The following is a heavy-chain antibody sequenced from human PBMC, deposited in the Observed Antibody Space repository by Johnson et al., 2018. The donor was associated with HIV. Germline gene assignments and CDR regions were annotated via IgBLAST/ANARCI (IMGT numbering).Heavy chain of an antibody. CDR1: GFSFSDYY. Sequence: QVQLVESGGGLVKPGGSLRLSCAASGFSFSDYYMSWIRQTPGKGLEWVSYISSSGTTVYYADSVKGRFYISRDNSKNTLYLQMNSLRAEDTAVYYCSRDLGGSYSGLDAFDIWGQGTMVTVSS. CDR2: ISSSGTTV. D-gene: IGHD1-26*01. V-gene: IGHV3-11*04. CDR3: SRDLGGSYSGLDAFDI. J-gene: IGHJ3*02.